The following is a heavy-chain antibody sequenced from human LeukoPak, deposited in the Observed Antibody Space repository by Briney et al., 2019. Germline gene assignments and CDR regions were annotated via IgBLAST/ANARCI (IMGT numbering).Heavy chain of an antibody. CDR3: ARRRRYDYLSFDI. J-gene: IGHJ3*02. V-gene: IGHV4-30-2*01. CDR1: GGSISSGGYS. Sequence: SETLSLTCAVSGGSISSGGYSWSWIRQPPGKGLEWIGYIYHNGNTYYNPSLKSRVTISVDTSKNQFSLKLSSVTAADTAVYYCARRRRYDYLSFDIWGQGTMVTVSS. D-gene: IGHD4/OR15-4a*01. CDR2: IYHNGNT.